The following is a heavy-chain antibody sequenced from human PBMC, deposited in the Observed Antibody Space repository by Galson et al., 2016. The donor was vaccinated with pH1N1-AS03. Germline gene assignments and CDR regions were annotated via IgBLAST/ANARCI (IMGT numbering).Heavy chain of an antibody. V-gene: IGHV3-23*01. D-gene: IGHD4-23*01. Sequence: SLRLSCAASGFTFSTYAMSWVRQAQGMGLEWVSSISASGGDTYYADSVEGRFTISRDNSRNTVSLQMNSLRDDDTAVYYCVRRSPWATVGTYYFDYWGQGTLVTVSS. CDR2: ISASGGDT. CDR1: GFTFSTYA. J-gene: IGHJ4*02. CDR3: VRRSPWATVGTYYFDY.